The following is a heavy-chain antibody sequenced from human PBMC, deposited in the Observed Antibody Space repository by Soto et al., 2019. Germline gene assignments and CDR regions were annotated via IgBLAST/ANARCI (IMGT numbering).Heavy chain of an antibody. D-gene: IGHD5-12*01. V-gene: IGHV6-1*01. J-gene: IGHJ5*02. CDR1: VDSVSSTTAS. CDR3: AKGENLGPKTGYAFDP. CDR2: TYIRTNRYN. Sequence: SQTLSLTCALPVDSVSSTTASWSWIRQSPSRGLGWLGRTYIRTNRYNEYDAAAKSRIIINPDTSNNQSSLQLNSVTREDTAVYFCAKGENLGPKTGYAFDPWGQGIMVTVSS.